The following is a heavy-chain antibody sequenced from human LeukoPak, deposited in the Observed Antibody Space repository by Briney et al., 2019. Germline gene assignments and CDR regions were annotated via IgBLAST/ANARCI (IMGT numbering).Heavy chain of an antibody. D-gene: IGHD3-22*01. J-gene: IGHJ3*02. V-gene: IGHV4-28*01. CDR2: IYYSART. Sequence: PSETLSLTCAVHGHSISSTHWWAWIRQPPGMGLEWIAYIYYSARTYYNPSLKSRVRMAVDTSKNQFSLKLSSVTAVDTAVYYCARTYYYDSSGYYFPGAFDIWGQGTMVTVSS. CDR1: GHSISSTHW. CDR3: ARTYYYDSSGYYFPGAFDI.